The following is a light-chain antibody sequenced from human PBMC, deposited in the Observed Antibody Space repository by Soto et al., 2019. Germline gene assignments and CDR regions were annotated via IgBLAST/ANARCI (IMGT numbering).Light chain of an antibody. V-gene: IGKV2-28*01. Sequence: IVMTQSPLSLPVTPGEPASISCRSSQSLLHSNGYNYLDWYLQKPGQSPQLLIYLGSNRASGVPDRFSGSGSGTDFTPKISRVEAEDVGVYYCMQALQTPRTFGQGTKVEIK. CDR3: MQALQTPRT. CDR1: QSLLHSNGYNY. J-gene: IGKJ1*01. CDR2: LGS.